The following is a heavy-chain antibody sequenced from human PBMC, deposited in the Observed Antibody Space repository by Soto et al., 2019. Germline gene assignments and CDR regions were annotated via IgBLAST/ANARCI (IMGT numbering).Heavy chain of an antibody. CDR1: GCSISSGGYY. D-gene: IGHD3-3*01. J-gene: IGHJ6*02. Sequence: SETLSLTCPVSGCSISSGGYYWSWIRQHPGKGLEWIGYIYYSGSTYYNPSLKSRVTISVDTSKNQFSLKLSSVTAADTAVYYCARGFLEYDYYYYGMDVWGQGTTVTVSS. CDR2: IYYSGST. V-gene: IGHV4-31*03. CDR3: ARGFLEYDYYYYGMDV.